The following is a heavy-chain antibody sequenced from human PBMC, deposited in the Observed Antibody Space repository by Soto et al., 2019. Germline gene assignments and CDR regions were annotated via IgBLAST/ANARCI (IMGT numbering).Heavy chain of an antibody. Sequence: QVHLQESGPGLVKPSETLSLTCSVSGGSISSSSYFWGWIRQPQGKGLDWIGNIFYSGTTYYNPSLKRRVTISVDTSKNEFSRKLSCVTAADTAVYYCARQGGVWTTVPIRVNFDYWGQGALVTVSS. J-gene: IGHJ4*02. CDR3: ARQGGVWTTVPIRVNFDY. CDR1: GGSISSSSYF. CDR2: IFYSGTT. D-gene: IGHD4-17*01. V-gene: IGHV4-39*01.